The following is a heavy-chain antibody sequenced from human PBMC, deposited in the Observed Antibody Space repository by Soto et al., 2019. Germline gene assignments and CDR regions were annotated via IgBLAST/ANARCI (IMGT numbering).Heavy chain of an antibody. CDR1: GFTFSSYG. V-gene: IGHV3-33*01. CDR3: XXXXXXXXXXXXXWXFDL. J-gene: IGHJ2*01. CDR2: IGDDGSNK. Sequence: QVQLVESGGGVVQHGRSLRLSCAASGFTFSSYGMHWVRQAPGKGLEWVAVIGDDGSNKYYADSVKGRFTISRDNSKXXXXXXXXXXXXXXXXXXXXXXXXXXXXXXXXXWXFDLWGRGTLVTVSS.